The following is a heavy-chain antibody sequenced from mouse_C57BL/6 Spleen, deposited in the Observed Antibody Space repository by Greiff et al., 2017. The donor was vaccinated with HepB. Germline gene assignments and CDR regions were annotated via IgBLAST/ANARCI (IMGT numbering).Heavy chain of an antibody. Sequence: EVKLMESGPELVKPGASVKISCKASGYSFTDYNMNWVKQSNGKSLEWIGVINPNYGTTSYNQKFKGKATLTVDQSSSTAYMQLNSLTSEDSAVYYCARRDYDRTEGFAYWGQGTLVTVSA. J-gene: IGHJ3*01. V-gene: IGHV1-39*01. CDR2: INPNYGTT. D-gene: IGHD2-4*01. CDR3: ARRDYDRTEGFAY. CDR1: GYSFTDYN.